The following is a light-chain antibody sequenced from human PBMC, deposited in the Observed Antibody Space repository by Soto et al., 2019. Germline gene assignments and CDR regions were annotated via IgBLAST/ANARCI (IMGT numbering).Light chain of an antibody. V-gene: IGKV3-20*01. CDR2: DTS. CDR1: QSVSNTY. Sequence: IVLKKSIGTLSLSPGERATLSCRTSQSVSNTYVAWYQQKPGQAPRLLIYDTSSRVTGIPDRFSGSGSGTDFTLTISRLEPEDFAVFYCQQYGTSEIIFGQGTRLEIK. CDR3: QQYGTSEII. J-gene: IGKJ5*01.